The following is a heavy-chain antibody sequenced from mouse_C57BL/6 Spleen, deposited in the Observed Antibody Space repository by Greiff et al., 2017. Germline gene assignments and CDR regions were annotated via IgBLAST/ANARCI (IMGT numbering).Heavy chain of an antibody. CDR3: ARRITTYWYFDV. J-gene: IGHJ1*03. D-gene: IGHD1-1*01. Sequence: QVQLKQSGAELVRPGTSVKVSCKASGYAFTNYLIEWVKQRPGQGLEWIGVINPGSGGTNYNEKFKGKATLTADKSSSTAYMQLSSLTSEDSAVYFCARRITTYWYFDVWGTGTTVTVSS. CDR1: GYAFTNYL. CDR2: INPGSGGT. V-gene: IGHV1-54*01.